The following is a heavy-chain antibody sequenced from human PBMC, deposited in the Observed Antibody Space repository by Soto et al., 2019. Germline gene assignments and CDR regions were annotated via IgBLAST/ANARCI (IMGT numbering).Heavy chain of an antibody. J-gene: IGHJ4*02. D-gene: IGHD3-3*01. Sequence: GGSLRLSCAASGFTFSNAWMSWVRQAPGKGLEWVGRIKSKTDGGTTDYAAPVKGRFTISRDDSKNTLYLQMNSLKTEDTAVYYCTTCDFWSGYYFAHFDYWGQGTLVTVSS. CDR3: TTCDFWSGYYFAHFDY. CDR1: GFTFSNAW. V-gene: IGHV3-15*01. CDR2: IKSKTDGGTT.